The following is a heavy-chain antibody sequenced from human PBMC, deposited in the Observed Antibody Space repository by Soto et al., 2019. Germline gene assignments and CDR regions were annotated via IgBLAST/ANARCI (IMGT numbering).Heavy chain of an antibody. CDR3: AREDYYGSGCYSTSNWFDP. D-gene: IGHD3-10*01. J-gene: IGHJ5*02. CDR1: GGSFSGYY. CDR2: INHSGST. V-gene: IGHV4-34*01. Sequence: PSETLSLTCAVYGGSFSGYYWSWIRQPPGKGLEWIGEINHSGSTNYNPSLKSRVTISVDTSKNQFSLKLSSVTAADTAVYYCAREDYYGSGCYSTSNWFDPWGQGTLVTVSS.